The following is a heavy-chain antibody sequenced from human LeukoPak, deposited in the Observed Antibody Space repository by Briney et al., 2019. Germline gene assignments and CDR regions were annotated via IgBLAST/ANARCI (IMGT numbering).Heavy chain of an antibody. CDR3: ARDRGSISSWSFPLDY. CDR1: GFTFSKYW. Sequence: PGGSLRLSCAASGFTFSKYWMSWVRQAPGEGLQWVANIKQDGSEQYYADSVKGRFTISRDNAKNSLYLQINSLRAEDTAVYYCARDRGSISSWSFPLDYWGQGTLVTVSS. J-gene: IGHJ4*02. D-gene: IGHD6-13*01. CDR2: IKQDGSEQ. V-gene: IGHV3-7*01.